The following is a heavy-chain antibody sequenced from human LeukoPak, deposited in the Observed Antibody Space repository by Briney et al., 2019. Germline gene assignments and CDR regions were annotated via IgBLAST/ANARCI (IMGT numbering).Heavy chain of an antibody. D-gene: IGHD2-15*01. CDR2: ISAYNGDT. J-gene: IGHJ4*02. CDR3: ARGVVSALGPDY. V-gene: IGHV1-18*01. Sequence: ASVKVSCKASGYTFTNFGISWVRQAPGQGLEWMGRISAYNGDTNYAEKFQGRVTLTTDTSTSTAYMEVRSLKSDDTAIYYCARGVVSALGPDYWGQGTLVTVSS. CDR1: GYTFTNFG.